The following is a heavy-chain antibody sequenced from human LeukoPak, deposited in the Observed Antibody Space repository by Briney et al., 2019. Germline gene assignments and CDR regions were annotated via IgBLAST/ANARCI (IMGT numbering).Heavy chain of an antibody. V-gene: IGHV1-69*06. Sequence: GASVKVSCKASGGTFSSYAISWVRQAPGQGLEWMGGIIPIFGTANYAQKFQGRVTITADKSTSTAYMELSSLRSEDTAVYYCARDLIGRVGDGYSATHYFDYWGQGTLVTVSS. CDR2: IIPIFGTA. J-gene: IGHJ4*02. D-gene: IGHD5-24*01. CDR3: ARDLIGRVGDGYSATHYFDY. CDR1: GGTFSSYA.